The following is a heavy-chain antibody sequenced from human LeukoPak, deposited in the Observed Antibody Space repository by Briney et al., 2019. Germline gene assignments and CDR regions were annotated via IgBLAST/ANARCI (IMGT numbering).Heavy chain of an antibody. CDR2: MNPNSGNT. V-gene: IGHV1-8*03. D-gene: IGHD5-18*01. Sequence: VASVNVSCKASGYTFTSYDINWVRQATGQGLEWMGWMNPNSGNTGYAQKFQGRVTITRNTSISTAYMELSSLRSEDTAVYYCAKAARGYLGAFDIWGQGTMVIVSS. CDR3: AKAARGYLGAFDI. CDR1: GYTFTSYD. J-gene: IGHJ3*02.